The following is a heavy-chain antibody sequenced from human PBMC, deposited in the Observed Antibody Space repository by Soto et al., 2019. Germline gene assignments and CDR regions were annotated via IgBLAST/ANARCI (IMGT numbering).Heavy chain of an antibody. J-gene: IGHJ6*03. CDR3: ARLPQRFGELDYYYYYMDV. Sequence: QVQLQESGPGLVKPSQTLSLTCTVSGGSISSGDYYWSWIRQHPGKGLEWIGYIYYSGSTYYNPSLKSRVTISVDTSKNQFSLKLSSVTAADTAVYYCARLPQRFGELDYYYYYMDVWGKGTTVTVSS. CDR2: IYYSGST. CDR1: GGSISSGDYY. D-gene: IGHD3-10*01. V-gene: IGHV4-31*03.